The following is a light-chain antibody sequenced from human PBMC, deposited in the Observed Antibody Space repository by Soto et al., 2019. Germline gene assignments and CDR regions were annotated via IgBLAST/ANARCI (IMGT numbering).Light chain of an antibody. CDR2: AAS. CDR3: LQDINYPWT. V-gene: IGKV1-9*01. CDR1: QGISSY. Sequence: RVTITCRASQGISSYLAWYQQKPGKAPKLLIYAASTLQSGVPSRFSGSGSGTDFTLTVSSLQPEDSATYYCLQDINYPWTFGQGTKVDIK. J-gene: IGKJ1*01.